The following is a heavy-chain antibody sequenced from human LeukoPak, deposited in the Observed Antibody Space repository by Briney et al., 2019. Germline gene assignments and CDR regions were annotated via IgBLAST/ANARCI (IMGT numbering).Heavy chain of an antibody. D-gene: IGHD3-3*01. Sequence: GGCLRLSCAASGFTSSSYSMNWVRQAPGKGLEWVSYISSSSSTIYYADSVKGRFTITRDNAKNSLYLQMNSLRAEDTTVYRCARVSSYYDFWSGYYFDYWGQGNLVTVSS. CDR1: GFTSSSYS. V-gene: IGHV3-48*01. CDR2: ISSSSSTI. J-gene: IGHJ4*02. CDR3: ARVSSYYDFWSGYYFDY.